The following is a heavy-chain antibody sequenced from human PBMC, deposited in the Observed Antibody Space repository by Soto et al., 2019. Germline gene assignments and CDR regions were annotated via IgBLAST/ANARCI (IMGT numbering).Heavy chain of an antibody. CDR3: ARDKIPGLFAY. CDR1: GGSFSGYY. V-gene: IGHV4-34*01. D-gene: IGHD2-21*01. J-gene: IGHJ4*02. Sequence: SETLSLTCAVYGGSFSGYYWTWIRQPPGTGLEWIGEINHSGSTNYNPSPKSRVTISVDTSKNQFSLKLTSVTAADTAVYYCARDKIPGLFAYWGQGTSVIGSS. CDR2: INHSGST.